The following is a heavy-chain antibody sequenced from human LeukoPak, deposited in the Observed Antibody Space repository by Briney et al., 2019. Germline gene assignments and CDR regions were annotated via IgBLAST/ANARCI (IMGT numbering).Heavy chain of an antibody. Sequence: SETLSLTCTVSGGSISSGDYYWSWIRQPPGKGLEWIGYIYYSGSTYYNPSLKSRVTISVDTSKNQFSLKLSSVTAADSAVYYCARGHYDSSGYRFDYWGQGTLVTVSS. D-gene: IGHD3-22*01. V-gene: IGHV4-30-4*08. J-gene: IGHJ4*02. CDR1: GGSISSGDYY. CDR2: IYYSGST. CDR3: ARGHYDSSGYRFDY.